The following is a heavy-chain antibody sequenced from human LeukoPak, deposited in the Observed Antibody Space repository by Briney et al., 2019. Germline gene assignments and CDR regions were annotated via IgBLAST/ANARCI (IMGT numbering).Heavy chain of an antibody. V-gene: IGHV4-59*01. D-gene: IGHD5-12*01. CDR1: GGSISSYY. CDR2: IYYSGST. Sequence: SETLSLTCTVSGGSISSYYWSWLRQPPGKGLEWIGYIYYSGSTNYNPSLKSRVTISVDTSKNQFSLKLSSVTAADTAVYYCARWSGLGSGYEPDFDYWGQGTLVTVSS. CDR3: ARWSGLGSGYEPDFDY. J-gene: IGHJ4*02.